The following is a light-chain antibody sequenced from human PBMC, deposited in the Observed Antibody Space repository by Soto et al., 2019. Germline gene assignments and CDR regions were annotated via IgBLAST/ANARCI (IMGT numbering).Light chain of an antibody. V-gene: IGKV3D-20*01. CDR1: QSVSSSY. Sequence: EIVLTQSPATLSLSPGERATLSCGASQSVSSSYLAWYQQKPGLAPRLLIYDASSRATGIPDRLSGSGSGTDFTLTISRLEPEDFAVYYCQQYGSSPRITFGQGTRLEIK. J-gene: IGKJ5*01. CDR2: DAS. CDR3: QQYGSSPRIT.